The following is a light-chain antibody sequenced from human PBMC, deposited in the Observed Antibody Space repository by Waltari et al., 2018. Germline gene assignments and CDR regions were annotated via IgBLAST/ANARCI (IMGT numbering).Light chain of an antibody. Sequence: ESVLTQSPGVLSLSPGERPPLSCRASRGVGSNLVAWYHQKPGQAPRLLIYGVSTRATGVPDRFRGSGSGTDFTLTISRLEPEDFAVYYCQQYGTTLWTFGRGTKVEIK. CDR2: GVS. CDR1: RGVGSNL. J-gene: IGKJ1*01. CDR3: QQYGTTLWT. V-gene: IGKV3-20*01.